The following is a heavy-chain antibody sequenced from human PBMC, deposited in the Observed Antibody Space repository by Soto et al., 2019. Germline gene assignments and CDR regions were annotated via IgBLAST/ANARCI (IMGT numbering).Heavy chain of an antibody. CDR2: INSDGSST. J-gene: IGHJ4*02. CDR3: VSTSLVVAAATREDY. D-gene: IGHD2-15*01. Sequence: EVQLVESGGGLVQPGGSLRLSCAASGFTFSSYWMHWVRQAPGKGLVWVSRINSDGSSTSYADSVKGRFPISRDNAKNTMYLQMNRLKAEDTAVYYCVSTSLVVAAATREDYWGQGTLGSVSS. CDR1: GFTFSSYW. V-gene: IGHV3-74*01.